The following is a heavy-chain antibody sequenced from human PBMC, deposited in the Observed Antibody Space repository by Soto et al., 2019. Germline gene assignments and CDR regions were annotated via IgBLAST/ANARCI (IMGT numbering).Heavy chain of an antibody. Sequence: PGGSLRLSCEASGFTFTNYGIHWARRAPGKGLEWVALIWYHGTEKFYADSVKGRFTISRDNSKNTVFLQLNSLRGEDTAVYYCARTRNRVEPLDVWGQGTMVTVSS. D-gene: IGHD1-26*01. J-gene: IGHJ3*01. CDR3: ARTRNRVEPLDV. V-gene: IGHV3-33*01. CDR2: IWYHGTEK. CDR1: GFTFTNYG.